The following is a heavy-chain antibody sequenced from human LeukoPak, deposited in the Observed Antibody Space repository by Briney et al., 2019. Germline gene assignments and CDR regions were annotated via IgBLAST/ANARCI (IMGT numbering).Heavy chain of an antibody. CDR2: INHSGST. Sequence: SETLSLTCAVYGGSFSGYYWSWIREPPGKGGEWIGEINHSGSTNYDPSLKSRVTISVDTSKNQFPLKLSSGTAADTAVYYCARGAYDGGRSDYWGQGTLVTVSS. CDR1: GGSFSGYY. D-gene: IGHD4-23*01. CDR3: ARGAYDGGRSDY. V-gene: IGHV4-34*01. J-gene: IGHJ4*02.